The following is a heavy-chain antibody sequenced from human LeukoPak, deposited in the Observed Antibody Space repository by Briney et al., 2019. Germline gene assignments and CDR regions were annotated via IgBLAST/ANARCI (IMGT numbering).Heavy chain of an antibody. CDR3: ARASYSYDINGWVPFDY. Sequence: SETLSLTCTVSGGSISSSSYYWGWIRQPPGKGLEWIGSIYYSGSTYYNSSLNSRVTISGDTSKNQFSLRLSSVTAADTAVYYCARASYSYDINGWVPFDYWGQGTLVTVSS. J-gene: IGHJ4*02. CDR2: IYYSGST. D-gene: IGHD3-22*01. CDR1: GGSISSSSYY. V-gene: IGHV4-39*01.